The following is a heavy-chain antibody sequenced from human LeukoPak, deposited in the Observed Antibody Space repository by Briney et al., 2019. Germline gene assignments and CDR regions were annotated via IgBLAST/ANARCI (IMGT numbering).Heavy chain of an antibody. CDR3: ARAGGYCSSTSCPYYYYYGMDV. CDR2: IRYDGSNK. D-gene: IGHD2-2*01. CDR1: GFTFSSYG. J-gene: IGHJ6*02. V-gene: IGHV3-33*01. Sequence: GRSLRLSCAASGFTFSSYGMHWVRQAPGKGLEWVAVIRYDGSNKYYADSVKGRFTISRDNSKNTLYLQMNSLRAEDTAVYYCARAGGYCSSTSCPYYYYYGMDVWGQGTTVTVSS.